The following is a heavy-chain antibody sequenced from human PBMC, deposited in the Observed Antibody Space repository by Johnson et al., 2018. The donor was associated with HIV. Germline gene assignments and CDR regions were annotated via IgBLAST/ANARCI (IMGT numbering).Heavy chain of an antibody. Sequence: QEQLVESGGGLVKPGGSLRLSCAAPGFIFSDYYMSWIRQAPGKGLERVSYISSSGSTLAYADSVKGRFTISRDNAKNSLYLQMNSLRAEDTAVYYCARVSSSTIAVAGHPFDIWGQGTMVTVSS. CDR2: ISSSGSTL. D-gene: IGHD6-19*01. J-gene: IGHJ3*02. CDR1: GFIFSDYY. V-gene: IGHV3-11*04. CDR3: ARVSSSTIAVAGHPFDI.